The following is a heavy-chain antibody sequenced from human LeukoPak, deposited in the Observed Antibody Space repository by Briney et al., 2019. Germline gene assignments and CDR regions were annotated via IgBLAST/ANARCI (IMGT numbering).Heavy chain of an antibody. J-gene: IGHJ6*03. CDR3: ARIMGLVEDYYYYMDV. Sequence: SETLSLTCTVSGGSINSYYWSWIRQPPGKGLEWIGYIYYSGSTNYNPSLKSRVTISVDTSKNQFSLKLSSVTAADTAVYYCARIMGLVEDYYYYMDVWGKGTTVTVSS. CDR1: GGSINSYY. CDR2: IYYSGST. V-gene: IGHV4-59*01. D-gene: IGHD4/OR15-4a*01.